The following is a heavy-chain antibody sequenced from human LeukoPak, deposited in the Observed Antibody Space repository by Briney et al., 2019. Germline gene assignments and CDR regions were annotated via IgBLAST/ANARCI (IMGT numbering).Heavy chain of an antibody. V-gene: IGHV1-46*01. J-gene: IGHJ6*03. CDR1: GYTFTSYY. CDR3: ARDRCSSSSENYYYMDV. CDR2: INPSDGST. D-gene: IGHD6-6*01. Sequence: ASVKVSCKASGYTFTSYYMHWVRQAPGQGLEWMGIINPSDGSTSYAQKFQGRVTTTRDTSTSTVYMELSSLRSEDTAVYSCARDRCSSSSENYYYMDVWGKGTTVTVSS.